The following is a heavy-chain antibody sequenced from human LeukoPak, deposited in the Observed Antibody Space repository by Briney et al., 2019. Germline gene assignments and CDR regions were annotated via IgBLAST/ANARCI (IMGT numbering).Heavy chain of an antibody. J-gene: IGHJ4*02. Sequence: GGSLRLSCAASGFTFSSYSMNWVRQAPGKGLEWVSSISSSSSYIYYADSVKGRFTISRDNAKNTLYLQMNSLRAEDTAVYYCARDTTRGWPYYFDYWGQGTLVTVSS. CDR1: GFTFSSYS. V-gene: IGHV3-21*01. CDR2: ISSSSSYI. CDR3: ARDTTRGWPYYFDY. D-gene: IGHD1-14*01.